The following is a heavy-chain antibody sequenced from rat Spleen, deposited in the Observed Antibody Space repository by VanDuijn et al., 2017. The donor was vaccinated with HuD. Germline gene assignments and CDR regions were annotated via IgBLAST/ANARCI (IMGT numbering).Heavy chain of an antibody. D-gene: IGHD1-12*02. CDR2: ICYSGST. CDR1: GYYITSNF. J-gene: IGHJ4*01. V-gene: IGHV3-1*01. CDR3: ARSLYNDGSYYYYVMDA. Sequence: EVQLQESGPALVKPSQSLSLTCSVTGYYITSNFWGWIRKFPGNKMEWMGYICYSGSTSSNPSRKSRISIIRDKSKNQLSMQVNSVTTEETSTYFCARSLYNDGSYYYYVMDAWGQGASVTVTS.